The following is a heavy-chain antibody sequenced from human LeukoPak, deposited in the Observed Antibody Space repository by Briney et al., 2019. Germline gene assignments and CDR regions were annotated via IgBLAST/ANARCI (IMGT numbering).Heavy chain of an antibody. V-gene: IGHV4-59*01. CDR2: ISYSGST. Sequence: SETLSLTCTVSGASISNFYWSWIRRPPGKRLEWIGDISYSGSTNYNPSLKSRVTMSVDTSKNQFSLKLRSVTAADTAVYYCARLHCSSPSCHRNWFDPWGQGTLVTVSS. J-gene: IGHJ5*02. CDR1: GASISNFY. CDR3: ARLHCSSPSCHRNWFDP. D-gene: IGHD2-2*01.